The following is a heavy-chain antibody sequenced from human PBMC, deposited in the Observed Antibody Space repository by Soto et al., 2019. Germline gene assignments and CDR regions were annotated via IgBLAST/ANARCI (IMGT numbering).Heavy chain of an antibody. J-gene: IGHJ6*02. V-gene: IGHV3-30-3*01. D-gene: IGHD3-9*01. CDR3: ASAYYDILVGLDG. CDR2: ISYDGSNK. CDR1: GFTFSSYA. Sequence: GGSLRLSCAASGFTFSSYAMHWVRQAPGKGLEWVAVISYDGSNKYYADSVKGRFTISRDNSKNTLYLQMNSLRAEDTAVYYWASAYYDILVGLDGSGQGITVTVSS.